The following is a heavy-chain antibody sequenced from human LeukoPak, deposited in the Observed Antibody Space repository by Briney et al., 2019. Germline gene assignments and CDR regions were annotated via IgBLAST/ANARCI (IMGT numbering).Heavy chain of an antibody. CDR3: ARRHSSGSN. D-gene: IGHD6-19*01. V-gene: IGHV3-30*06. CDR1: EFTFSTYA. Sequence: GGSLKLSCEASEFTFSTYAMHWVRQAPGKGLEWVALISSDGSAKYYADSVTGRFAISRDIPKNTLYLRMNTLKVEDTAVYFCARRHSSGSNWGQGTLVTVSS. J-gene: IGHJ4*02. CDR2: ISSDGSAK.